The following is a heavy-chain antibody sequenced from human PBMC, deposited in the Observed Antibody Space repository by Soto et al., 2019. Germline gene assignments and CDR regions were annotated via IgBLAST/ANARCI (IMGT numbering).Heavy chain of an antibody. Sequence: SETLSLTCTVSGGSISSGDYYWSWIRQPPGKGLEWIGYIYYSGSTYYNPSLKSRVTISVDTSKNQFSLKLSSVTAADTAVYYCAREINVYGDYFLDYWGQGTLVTVSS. V-gene: IGHV4-30-4*01. CDR3: AREINVYGDYFLDY. D-gene: IGHD4-17*01. CDR2: IYYSGST. CDR1: GGSISSGDYY. J-gene: IGHJ4*02.